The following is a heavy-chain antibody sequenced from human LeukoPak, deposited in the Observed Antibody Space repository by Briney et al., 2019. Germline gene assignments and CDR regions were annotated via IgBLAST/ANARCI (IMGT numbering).Heavy chain of an antibody. CDR1: GGSISSYY. D-gene: IGHD5-12*01. J-gene: IGHJ4*02. Sequence: SETLSLTCAVSGGSISSYYWSWIRQPPGKGLEWIGYIYYSGSTNYNPSLKSRVTISVDASKNQFSLKLSSVTAADTAVYYCARGGYSGYFDYWGQGTLVTVSS. V-gene: IGHV4-59*01. CDR3: ARGGYSGYFDY. CDR2: IYYSGST.